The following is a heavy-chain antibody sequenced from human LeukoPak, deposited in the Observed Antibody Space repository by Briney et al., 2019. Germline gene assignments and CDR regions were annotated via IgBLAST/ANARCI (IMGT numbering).Heavy chain of an antibody. V-gene: IGHV3-30*04. CDR1: GFTFSSYA. CDR2: ISYDGSNK. J-gene: IGHJ4*02. CDR3: ASNWNCDY. Sequence: GGSLRPSCAASGFTFSSYAMHWVRQAPGKGLEWVAVISYDGSNKYYADSVKGRFTISRDNSKNTLYLQMNSLRAEDTAVYYCASNWNCDYWGQGTLVTVSS. D-gene: IGHD1-1*01.